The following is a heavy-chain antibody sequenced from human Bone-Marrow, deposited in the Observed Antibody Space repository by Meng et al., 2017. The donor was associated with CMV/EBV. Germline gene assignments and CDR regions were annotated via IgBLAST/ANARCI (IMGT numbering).Heavy chain of an antibody. CDR1: GFTVSSNY. CDR3: ATRRGGVALDY. CDR2: IYSVGTT. J-gene: IGHJ4*02. V-gene: IGHV3-66*02. Sequence: LSCAAYGFTVSSNYMSWVRQAPGKGLEWVSGIYSVGTTYYGDSVKGRFTISRDNSKNTLYLQMNSLRTEDTAVYYCATRRGGVALDYWGQGTLVTVSS. D-gene: IGHD3-16*01.